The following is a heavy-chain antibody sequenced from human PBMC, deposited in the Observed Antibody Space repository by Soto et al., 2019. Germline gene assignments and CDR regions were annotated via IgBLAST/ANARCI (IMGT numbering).Heavy chain of an antibody. CDR1: GFTFSSYT. V-gene: IGHV3-23*01. D-gene: IGHD3-22*01. CDR3: AXTRLYDRIDYHRDGFDI. Sequence: PGVSLRLSCAASGFTFSSYTMNWARQSPGKGLEWVSGVSGSGASKYSADSVKGRFTISRDNSNNTLFLQMNSLRAEDTAVYYCAXTRLYDRIDYHRDGFDIWGQGTMVTVSS. J-gene: IGHJ3*02. CDR2: VSGSGASK.